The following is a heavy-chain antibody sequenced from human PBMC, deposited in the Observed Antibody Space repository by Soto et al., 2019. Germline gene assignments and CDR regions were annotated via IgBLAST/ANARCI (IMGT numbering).Heavy chain of an antibody. CDR3: ARRLGYSSREAWFDP. D-gene: IGHD6-13*01. CDR1: GGSVSSSSYY. Sequence: SETLSLTCTVSGGSVSSSSYYWSWIRQPPGKGLEWIGYIYYSGSTNYNPSLKSRVTISVDTSKNQFSLKLSSVTAADTAVYYCARRLGYSSREAWFDPWGQGTLVTVSS. CDR2: IYYSGST. V-gene: IGHV4-61*01. J-gene: IGHJ5*02.